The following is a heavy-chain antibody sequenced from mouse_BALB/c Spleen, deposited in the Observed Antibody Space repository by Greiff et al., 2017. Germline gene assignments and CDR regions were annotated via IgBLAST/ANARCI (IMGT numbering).Heavy chain of an antibody. CDR2: ISSGGGST. V-gene: IGHV5-12-1*01. CDR3: ASMDY. Sequence: EVHLVESGGGLVKPGGSLKLSCAASGFAFSSYDMSWVRQTPEKRLEWVAYISSGGGSTYYPDTVKGRFTISRDNAKNTLYLQMSSLKSEDTAMYYCASMDYWGQGTSVTVSS. J-gene: IGHJ4*01. CDR1: GFAFSSYD.